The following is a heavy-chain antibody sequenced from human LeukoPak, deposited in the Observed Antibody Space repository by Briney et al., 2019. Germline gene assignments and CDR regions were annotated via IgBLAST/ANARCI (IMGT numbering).Heavy chain of an antibody. J-gene: IGHJ4*02. CDR2: ISYDGSNK. Sequence: GSLRLSCAASGFTFSSYAMHWVRQAPGKGLGWGAVISYDGSNKYYADSVKGRFTISRDNSKNTLYLQMNSLRAEDTAVYYCAKDSPGSGIAVAGGPDYWGQGTLVTVSS. CDR3: AKDSPGSGIAVAGGPDY. D-gene: IGHD6-19*01. CDR1: GFTFSSYA. V-gene: IGHV3-30*04.